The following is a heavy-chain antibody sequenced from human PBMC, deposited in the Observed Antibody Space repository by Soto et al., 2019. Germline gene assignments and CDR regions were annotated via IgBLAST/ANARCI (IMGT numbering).Heavy chain of an antibody. Sequence: EVQLVESGGGLIQPGGSLRLSCAASGFAVSSKYMTWVRQGPGKGLEWVSVIYGGGTTYYADSVKGRFTISRDTSKNTLYLQMNSLRAEDTAVYYCVQTTGWPGFDFWGQGTLVTVSS. CDR3: VQTTGWPGFDF. D-gene: IGHD6-19*01. CDR2: IYGGGTT. J-gene: IGHJ4*02. CDR1: GFAVSSKY. V-gene: IGHV3-53*01.